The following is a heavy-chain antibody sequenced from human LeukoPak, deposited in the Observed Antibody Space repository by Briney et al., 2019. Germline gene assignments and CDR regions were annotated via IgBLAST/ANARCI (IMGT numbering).Heavy chain of an antibody. CDR2: INPSGGST. D-gene: IGHD3-22*01. CDR3: ARHYYDSSGSSDAFDI. CDR1: GYTFTSYY. Sequence: ASVKVSCKASGYTFTSYYMHWVRQAPGQGLEWMGIINPSGGSTSYAQKFQGRVTMTRDMSTSTVYMELSSLRSEDTAVYYCARHYYDSSGSSDAFDIWGQGTMVTVSS. V-gene: IGHV1-46*01. J-gene: IGHJ3*02.